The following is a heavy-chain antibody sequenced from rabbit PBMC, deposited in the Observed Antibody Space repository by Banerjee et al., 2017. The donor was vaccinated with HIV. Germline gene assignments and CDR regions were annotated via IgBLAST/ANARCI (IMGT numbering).Heavy chain of an antibody. Sequence: QQQLVESGGGLVKPEGSLTLTCKASGFSFSDREVMCWVRQAPGKGLQWIACINAYTGKPVYATWAKGRFTISRASSTTVTLQMTSLTAADTATYFCARDLASVVGWNFNLWGQGTLVTVS. CDR2: INAYTGKP. J-gene: IGHJ4*01. CDR1: GFSFSDREV. D-gene: IGHD3-1*01. CDR3: ARDLASVVGWNFNL. V-gene: IGHV1S45*01.